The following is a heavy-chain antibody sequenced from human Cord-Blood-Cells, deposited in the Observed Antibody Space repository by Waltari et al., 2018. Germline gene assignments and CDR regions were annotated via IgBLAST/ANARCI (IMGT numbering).Heavy chain of an antibody. J-gene: IGHJ6*02. CDR1: GGTFSSYA. CDR3: ASGSGYDLGTYYYYYGMDV. D-gene: IGHD5-12*01. Sequence: QVQLVQSGAEVKKPGSSVKVSCKASGGTFSSYAISWVRQAPGQGIEWMGGSIPIFGTANGAQKCQGRVTITADESTSTAYMELSSLRSEDTAVYYCASGSGYDLGTYYYYYGMDVWGQGTTVTVSS. CDR2: SIPIFGTA. V-gene: IGHV1-69*01.